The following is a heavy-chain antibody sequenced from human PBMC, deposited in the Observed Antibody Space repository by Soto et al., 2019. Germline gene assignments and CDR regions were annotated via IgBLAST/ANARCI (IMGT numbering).Heavy chain of an antibody. V-gene: IGHV3-74*01. CDR1: GFTFSSYW. CDR2: INTDGSIT. D-gene: IGHD2-15*01. CDR3: ARRGSGVTRGLHY. Sequence: EVQLVESGGGLVQPGGSLRLSCAASGFTFSSYWMHWVRQAPGKGLVWISRINTDGSITSYVDSVQGRFTISRDNGKNTLFLQMNSLRGEDTAVYYCARRGSGVTRGLHYWGQGTLVTVSS. J-gene: IGHJ4*02.